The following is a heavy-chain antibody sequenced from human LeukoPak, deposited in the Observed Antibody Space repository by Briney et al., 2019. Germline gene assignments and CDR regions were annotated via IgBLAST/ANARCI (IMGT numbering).Heavy chain of an antibody. J-gene: IGHJ4*02. D-gene: IGHD3-22*01. CDR2: ISGSGGST. CDR3: AKVSSGYPNVYYFAY. Sequence: PGGSLRLSCAASGFTFSSYAMSWVRQAPGKGLEWVSAISGSGGSTYYADSVKGRFTISRDNSKNTLYLQMNSLRAEDTAVYYCAKVSSGYPNVYYFAYWGQGTLVTVSS. CDR1: GFTFSSYA. V-gene: IGHV3-23*01.